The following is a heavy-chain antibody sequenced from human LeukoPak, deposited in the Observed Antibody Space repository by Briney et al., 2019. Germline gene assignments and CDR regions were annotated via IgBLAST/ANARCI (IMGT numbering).Heavy chain of an antibody. CDR2: IIPIFGTA. D-gene: IGHD1-26*01. V-gene: IGHV1-69*05. J-gene: IGHJ3*02. CDR3: ARAQGAGANEAFDI. CDR1: GGTFSSYT. Sequence: ASVKVSCKAPGGTFSSYTISWVRQAPGQGLEWMGGIIPIFGTANYAQKFQGRVTITTDESTSTAYMELSSLRSEDTAVYYCARAQGAGANEAFDIWGQGTMVTVSS.